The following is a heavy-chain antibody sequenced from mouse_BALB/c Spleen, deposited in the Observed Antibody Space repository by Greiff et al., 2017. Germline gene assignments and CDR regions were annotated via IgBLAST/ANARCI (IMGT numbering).Heavy chain of an antibody. CDR2: INPNNGGT. J-gene: IGHJ4*01. Sequence: LVKPGASVKIPCKASGYTFTDYNMDWVKQSHGKSLEWIGDINPNNGGTIYNQKFKGKATLTVDKSSSTAYMELRSLTSEDTAVYYCARGGYGNYLYAMDYWGQGTSVTVSS. CDR1: GYTFTDYN. V-gene: IGHV1-18*01. D-gene: IGHD2-10*02. CDR3: ARGGYGNYLYAMDY.